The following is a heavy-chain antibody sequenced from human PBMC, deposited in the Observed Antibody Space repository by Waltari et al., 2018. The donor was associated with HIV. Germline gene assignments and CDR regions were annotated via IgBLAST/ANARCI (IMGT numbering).Heavy chain of an antibody. Sequence: QVHLVQSGAEVKKPGDSVRVSCETSGYTFTAYYMHWVRQAPGKGLEWRGWINVNSGGTRYEQKFQDRVTVTRDTSINTTYLELRSLRSDDTAEYFCAREYYYDSGAYSNWFDPWGQGTLVTVSS. V-gene: IGHV1-2*02. CDR2: INVNSGGT. J-gene: IGHJ5*02. D-gene: IGHD3-22*01. CDR1: GYTFTAYY. CDR3: AREYYYDSGAYSNWFDP.